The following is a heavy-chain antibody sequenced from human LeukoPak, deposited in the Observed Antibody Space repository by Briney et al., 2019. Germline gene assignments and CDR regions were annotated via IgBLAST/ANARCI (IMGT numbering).Heavy chain of an antibody. J-gene: IGHJ6*03. CDR1: GFTFSSYW. V-gene: IGHV3-53*01. D-gene: IGHD3-10*01. CDR2: IYSGGST. CDR3: ARTTMVRGVINYMDV. Sequence: GGSLRLSCAASGFTFSSYWMSWVRQAPGKGLEWVSVIYSGGSTYYADSVKGRFTISRDNSKNTLYLQMNSLRAEDTAVYYCARTTMVRGVINYMDVWGKGTTVTISS.